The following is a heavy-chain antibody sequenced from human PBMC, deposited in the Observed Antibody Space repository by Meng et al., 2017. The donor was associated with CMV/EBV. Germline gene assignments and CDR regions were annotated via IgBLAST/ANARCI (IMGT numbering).Heavy chain of an antibody. V-gene: IGHV5-51*01. J-gene: IGHJ4*02. CDR2: IYPGDSDT. CDR3: ARQSGSGSYCYDY. D-gene: IGHD3-10*01. Sequence: KAYGYCYSNSWSGWVRQLPGKGLQWMGIIYPGDSDTRYSPSFQGQVTISADKSISTAYLQWSSLKASDTAIYYCARQSGSGSYCYDYWGPGTLVTVSS. CDR1: GYCYSNSW.